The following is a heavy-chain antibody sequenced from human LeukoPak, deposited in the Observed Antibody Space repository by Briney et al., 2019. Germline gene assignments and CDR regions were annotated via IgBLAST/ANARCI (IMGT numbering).Heavy chain of an antibody. D-gene: IGHD1-1*01. CDR1: GGSISSSSYY. Sequence: SGTLSLTCTVSGGSISSSSYYWGWIRQPPGKGLEWIGSIYYSGSTYYNPSLKSRVTISVDTSKNQFSLKLSSVTAADTAVYYCAREVPQTVNDAFDIWGQGTMVTVSS. CDR2: IYYSGST. V-gene: IGHV4-39*07. J-gene: IGHJ3*02. CDR3: AREVPQTVNDAFDI.